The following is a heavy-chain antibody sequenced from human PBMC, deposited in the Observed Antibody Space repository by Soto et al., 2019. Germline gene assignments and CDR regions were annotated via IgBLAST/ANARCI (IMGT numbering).Heavy chain of an antibody. V-gene: IGHV3-11*01. Sequence: QVQLVESGGDLVKPGGSLRLSCAASGYTFSDYYMSWIRQAPGKGLEWISYIDTSGTKIYYADSVKGRFTITRDNAKNSLYREMNGLRDEDTAVYYCASHYDMWSGYLSPVDYWGQGTLVTVSS. CDR3: ASHYDMWSGYLSPVDY. J-gene: IGHJ4*02. CDR1: GYTFSDYY. D-gene: IGHD3-3*01. CDR2: IDTSGTKI.